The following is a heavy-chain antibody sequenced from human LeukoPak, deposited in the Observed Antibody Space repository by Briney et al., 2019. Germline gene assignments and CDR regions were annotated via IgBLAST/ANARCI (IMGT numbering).Heavy chain of an antibody. V-gene: IGHV3-30*03. CDR3: ARALKQWLVPFDY. J-gene: IGHJ4*02. CDR1: GFTFSSYG. Sequence: GGSLRLSCAASGFTFSSYGMSWVRQAPGKGLEWVAVISYDGSNKYYADSVKGRFTISRDNSKNTLYLQMNSLRAEDTAVYYCARALKQWLVPFDYWGQGTLVTVSS. CDR2: ISYDGSNK. D-gene: IGHD6-19*01.